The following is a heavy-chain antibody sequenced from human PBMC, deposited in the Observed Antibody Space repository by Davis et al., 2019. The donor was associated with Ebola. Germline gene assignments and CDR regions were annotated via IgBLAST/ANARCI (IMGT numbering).Heavy chain of an antibody. D-gene: IGHD3-9*01. CDR3: ARDFDGGNYYFDY. J-gene: IGHJ4*02. CDR2: IIPIFDTP. CDR1: GGSFSSHP. Sequence: LVKVSCKTSGGSFSSHPISWVRQAPRQGLEWMGGIIPIFDTPHYAQKFQGRITITADASTSTAYMELSGLRSEDTATYFCARDFDGGNYYFDYWGPGTPVTVSS. V-gene: IGHV1-69*13.